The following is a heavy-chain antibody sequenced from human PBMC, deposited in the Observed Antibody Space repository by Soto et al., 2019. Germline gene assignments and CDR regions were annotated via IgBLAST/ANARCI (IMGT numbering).Heavy chain of an antibody. Sequence: PGGSLRLSCAASGFTFSSYGMHWVRQAPGKGLERVAVIWYDGSNKYYADSVKGRFTISRDNSKNTLYLQMNSLRAEDTAVYYCARGQWPRDAFDIWGQGTMVTVSS. J-gene: IGHJ3*02. V-gene: IGHV3-33*01. D-gene: IGHD6-19*01. CDR3: ARGQWPRDAFDI. CDR1: GFTFSSYG. CDR2: IWYDGSNK.